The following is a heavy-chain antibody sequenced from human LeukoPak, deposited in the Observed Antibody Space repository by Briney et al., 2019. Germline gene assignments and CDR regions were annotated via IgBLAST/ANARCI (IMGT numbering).Heavy chain of an antibody. D-gene: IGHD2-21*01. CDR2: INTNTGNP. J-gene: IGHJ3*02. Sequence: ASVKVSCKASGYTFTGYYMHWVRQAPGQGLEWMGWINTNTGNPTYAQGFTGRFVFSLDTSVSTAYLQISSLKAEDTAVYYCARELEAYSNAFDIWGQGTMVTVSS. CDR1: GYTFTGYY. V-gene: IGHV7-4-1*02. CDR3: ARELEAYSNAFDI.